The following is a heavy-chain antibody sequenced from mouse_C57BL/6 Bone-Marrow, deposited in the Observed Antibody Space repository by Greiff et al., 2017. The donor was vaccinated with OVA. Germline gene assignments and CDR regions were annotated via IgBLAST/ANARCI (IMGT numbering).Heavy chain of an antibody. D-gene: IGHD2-1*01. CDR3: ARREGNYGYFDY. V-gene: IGHV1-82*01. Sequence: QVQLQQSGPELVKPGASVKISCKASGYAFSSSWMNWVKQRPGKGLEWIGRIYPGDGDTNYNGKFKGKATLTADKSSSTAYMQLSSLTSEDSAVYYCARREGNYGYFDYWGQGTTLTVSS. CDR2: IYPGDGDT. J-gene: IGHJ2*01. CDR1: GYAFSSSW.